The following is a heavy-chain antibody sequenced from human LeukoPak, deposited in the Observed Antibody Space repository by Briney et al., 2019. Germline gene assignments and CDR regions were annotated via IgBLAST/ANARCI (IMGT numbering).Heavy chain of an antibody. J-gene: IGHJ4*02. CDR2: IKHDGSVK. CDR1: GFSFSTFW. Sequence: PGGSLRLSCTASGFSFSTFWMNWVRQAPGKGLEWVANIKHDGSVKYYVDSVKGRFTISRDNAMQSLYLQMNSLRAEDTAVYYCAGGVLYWGGGTLVTVSS. D-gene: IGHD3-3*01. V-gene: IGHV3-7*04. CDR3: AGGVLY.